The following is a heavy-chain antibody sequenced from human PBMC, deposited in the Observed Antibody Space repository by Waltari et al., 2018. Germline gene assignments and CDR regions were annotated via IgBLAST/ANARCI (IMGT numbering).Heavy chain of an antibody. CDR2: IGDTGRNI. CDR3: VKDDASWNYGH. V-gene: IGHV3-48*03. J-gene: IGHJ4*02. Sequence: EVQLVESGGGLVQPGGSLRLSCAASGFPFSPYEMNWVRQAQGKGLEWVAYIGDTGRNIHYAESVKGRFTISRDNAKNSLFLQMDSLRAEDTAVYHCVKDDASWNYGHWGQGTLVTVSS. CDR1: GFPFSPYE. D-gene: IGHD1-7*01.